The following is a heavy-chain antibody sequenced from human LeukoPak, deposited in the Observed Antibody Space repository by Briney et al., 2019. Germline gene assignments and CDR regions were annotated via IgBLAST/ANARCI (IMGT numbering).Heavy chain of an antibody. CDR3: ASGPPYYDFWSGYSNWFDP. Sequence: SVKVSCKASGRTFSSYAISWVPQAPGQGLEWMGGIIPIFGTANYAQKFQGRVTITTDESTSTAYMELSGLRSEDTAVYYCASGPPYYDFWSGYSNWFDPWGQGTLVTVSS. CDR2: IIPIFGTA. J-gene: IGHJ5*02. CDR1: GRTFSSYA. D-gene: IGHD3-3*01. V-gene: IGHV1-69*05.